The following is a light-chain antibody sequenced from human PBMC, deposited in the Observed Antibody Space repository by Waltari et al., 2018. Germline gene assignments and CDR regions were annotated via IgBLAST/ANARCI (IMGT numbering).Light chain of an antibody. Sequence: DIEMTQSPSTLSASVGDRVTITCRASQSISNWLAWYQQKPGKAPNLLIYNASSLESGVPSRFSGSGSGTEFTLTISSLQPDDFATYYCQQYYSYPITFGGGTKVEIK. CDR1: QSISNW. CDR3: QQYYSYPIT. V-gene: IGKV1-5*03. CDR2: NAS. J-gene: IGKJ4*01.